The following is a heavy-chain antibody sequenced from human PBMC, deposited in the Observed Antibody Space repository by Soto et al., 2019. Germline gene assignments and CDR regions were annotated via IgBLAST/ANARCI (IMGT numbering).Heavy chain of an antibody. CDR1: GGSISSGDYY. Sequence: TLSLACTVSGGSISSGDYYWSWIRQPPGKGLEWLALIYWDDDKRYSPSLKSRLTITKDTSKNQVVLTMTNMDPVDTATYYCAHSLGSTAAASGWGQGTLVT. J-gene: IGHJ4*02. CDR2: IYWDDDK. D-gene: IGHD3-10*01. CDR3: AHSLGSTAAASG. V-gene: IGHV2-5*08.